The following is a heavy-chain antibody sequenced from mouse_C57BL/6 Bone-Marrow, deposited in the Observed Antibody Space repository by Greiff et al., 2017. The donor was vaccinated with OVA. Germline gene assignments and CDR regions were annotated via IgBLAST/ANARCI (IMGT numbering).Heavy chain of an antibody. CDR1: GFTFSDYY. J-gene: IGHJ1*03. Sequence: EVQGVESGGGLVQPGGSLKLSCAASGFTFSDYYMYWVRQTPEKRLEWVAYISNGGGSTYYPDTVKGRCTISRDNAKNTLYLQMSRLKSEDTAMYYCARQGGNYVGYCDVWGTGTTVTVSS. D-gene: IGHD2-1*01. V-gene: IGHV5-12*01. CDR2: ISNGGGST. CDR3: ARQGGNYVGYCDV.